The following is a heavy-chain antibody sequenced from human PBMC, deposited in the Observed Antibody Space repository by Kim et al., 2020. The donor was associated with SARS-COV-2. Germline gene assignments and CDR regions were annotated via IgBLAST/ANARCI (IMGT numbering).Heavy chain of an antibody. D-gene: IGHD1-1*01. J-gene: IGHJ6*02. CDR3: ARDNTNWSMDV. V-gene: IGHV1-46*01. Sequence: ASVKVSCKASGYTFTRHKIHWVRQAPGHGLEWMGIITPGDGNAVYAQKFQGRVTMTRDTSTSAVYVEVGSLRSEDTAIYYCARDNTNWSMDVWGQGTTVTVSS. CDR2: ITPGDGNA. CDR1: GYTFTRHK.